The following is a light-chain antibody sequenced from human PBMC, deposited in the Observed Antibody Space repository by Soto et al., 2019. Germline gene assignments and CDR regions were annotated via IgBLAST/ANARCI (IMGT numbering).Light chain of an antibody. CDR1: QSIGSS. V-gene: IGKV1-5*01. Sequence: DIQMTQSPCTLSASVGDRVTITCRASQSIGSSLAWYQQKPGKAPNLLISDASNLERGVPSRFGGSGSGTEFTLSIRSLQPDDFATYYCQQYNGYSRTFGHGTKVEVK. CDR3: QQYNGYSRT. CDR2: DAS. J-gene: IGKJ1*01.